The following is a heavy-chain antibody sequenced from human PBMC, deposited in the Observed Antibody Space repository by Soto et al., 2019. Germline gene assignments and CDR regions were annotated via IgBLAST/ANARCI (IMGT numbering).Heavy chain of an antibody. Sequence: SETLSLTCTVSGGSISSSFYYWGWIRQPPGKGLEWIGSIYYSGNTYYNPSLESRVTISVDTSKDQFSLKLNSVTAADTAVYYCATTPRGYSGSDHDYWGQGTLVTVSS. D-gene: IGHD5-12*01. CDR1: GGSISSSFYY. V-gene: IGHV4-39*01. J-gene: IGHJ4*02. CDR2: IYYSGNT. CDR3: ATTPRGYSGSDHDY.